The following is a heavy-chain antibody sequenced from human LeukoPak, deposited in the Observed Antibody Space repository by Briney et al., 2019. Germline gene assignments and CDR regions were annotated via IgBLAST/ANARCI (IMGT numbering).Heavy chain of an antibody. CDR3: AKDRVSPGFNWFEP. Sequence: GGSLRLSCAASGVIISSYAMSWVRQAPGKGLEWVSAINGRGDNTYYADFVKGRFTISRDNSKSTVYLQMNSLRTEDTAVYYCAKDRVSPGFNWFEPWGQRTLVTVSS. V-gene: IGHV3-23*01. D-gene: IGHD2/OR15-2a*01. CDR2: INGRGDNT. CDR1: GVIISSYA. J-gene: IGHJ5*02.